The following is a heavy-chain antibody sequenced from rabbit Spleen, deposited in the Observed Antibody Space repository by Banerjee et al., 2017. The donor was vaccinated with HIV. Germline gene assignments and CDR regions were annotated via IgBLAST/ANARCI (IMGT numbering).Heavy chain of an antibody. J-gene: IGHJ4*01. D-gene: IGHD6-1*01. V-gene: IGHV1S40*01. CDR2: IEPIFGNT. CDR3: ARIPRYYTHGYRGYTYAAVFNL. CDR1: GFSFSSSYW. Sequence: QSLEESGGDLVKPGASLTLTCTASGFSFSSSYWIYWVRQAPGKGLEWIGYIEPIFGNTYYASWVNGRFTISSHNAQNTLYLHLNSLTAADTATYFCARIPRYYTHGYRGYTYAAVFNLWGPGTLVTVS.